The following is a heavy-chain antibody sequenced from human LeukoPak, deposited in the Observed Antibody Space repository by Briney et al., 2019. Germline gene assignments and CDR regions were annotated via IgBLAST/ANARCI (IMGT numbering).Heavy chain of an antibody. Sequence: GGSLRLSCAASGFTFSSYAMSWVRQAPGKGLEWVSAISGSGGSTYYADSVKGRFTISRDNSKNTLYLQTNSLRAEDTAVYYCAKAGSSWYDSLSDFDYWGQGTLVTVSS. CDR1: GFTFSSYA. V-gene: IGHV3-23*01. J-gene: IGHJ4*02. D-gene: IGHD6-13*01. CDR2: ISGSGGST. CDR3: AKAGSSWYDSLSDFDY.